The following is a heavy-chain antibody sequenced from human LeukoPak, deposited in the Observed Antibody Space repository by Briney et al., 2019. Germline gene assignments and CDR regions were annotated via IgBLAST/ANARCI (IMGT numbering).Heavy chain of an antibody. D-gene: IGHD3-22*01. CDR1: GGSFSGYY. J-gene: IGHJ4*02. Sequence: SETLSLTCAVYGGSFSGYYWSWIRQPPGKGLEWIGEINHSGSTNYNPSLKSRVTISVDTSKNQFSLRLSSVTAADTAVYYCARGRRSVTMIVGVPPGFDYWGQGTLVTVSS. CDR2: INHSGST. CDR3: ARGRRSVTMIVGVPPGFDY. V-gene: IGHV4-34*01.